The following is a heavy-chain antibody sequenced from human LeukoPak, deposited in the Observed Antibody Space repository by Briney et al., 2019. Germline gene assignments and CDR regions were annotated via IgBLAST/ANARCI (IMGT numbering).Heavy chain of an antibody. D-gene: IGHD2-15*01. J-gene: IGHJ5*02. V-gene: IGHV1-69*06. CDR3: ARVGPYCSGGSCYLLSNWFDP. CDR2: IIPIFGTA. Sequence: SVKVSCKASGGTFSSYAISWVRQASGQGHEWMGGIIPIFGTANYAQKFQGRVTITADKSTSTAYMELSSLRSEDTAVYYCARVGPYCSGGSCYLLSNWFDPWGQGTLVTVSS. CDR1: GGTFSSYA.